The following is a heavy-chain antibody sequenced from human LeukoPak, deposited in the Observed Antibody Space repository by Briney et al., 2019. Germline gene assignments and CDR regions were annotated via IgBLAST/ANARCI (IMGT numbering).Heavy chain of an antibody. Sequence: GASVKVSCKASGYTFTTYGITWVRQAPGQGLEWVGWLSPYNDNTNYAQNLQSRVILTTDTSTGTAYMELRSLRSDDTAVYYCARGGAVTKIKNWFDPWGQGTLVTVSS. J-gene: IGHJ5*02. D-gene: IGHD6-19*01. CDR3: ARGGAVTKIKNWFDP. V-gene: IGHV1-18*01. CDR2: LSPYNDNT. CDR1: GYTFTTYG.